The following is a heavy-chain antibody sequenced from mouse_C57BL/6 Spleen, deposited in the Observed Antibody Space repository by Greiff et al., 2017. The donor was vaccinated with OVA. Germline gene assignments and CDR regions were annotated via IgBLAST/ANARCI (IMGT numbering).Heavy chain of an antibody. J-gene: IGHJ2*01. CDR1: GYTFTDYE. V-gene: IGHV1-15*01. Sequence: QVQLKESGAELVRPGASVTLSCKASGYTFTDYEMHWVKQTPVHGLEWIGAIDPETGGPAYNQKFKGKAILTADKSSSTAYMELRSLTSEDSAVYYCTPDGYFKGWGQGTTLTVSS. D-gene: IGHD2-3*01. CDR2: IDPETGGP. CDR3: TPDGYFKG.